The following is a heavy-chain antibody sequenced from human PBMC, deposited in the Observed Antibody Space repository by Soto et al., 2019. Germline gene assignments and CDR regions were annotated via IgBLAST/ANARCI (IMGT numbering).Heavy chain of an antibody. Sequence: EVRLEESGVGLIQPGGSLRLSCTAYGLGVRNNYMSWVRQAPGMGLEWVSVIYNDGTTYYADSVKGRFTLSRDTSKNTLSLQMDSLRAEDTAVYYCVRPLPSGRNYGMDVWGQGTTVTVSS. D-gene: IGHD3-10*01. CDR1: GLGVRNNY. CDR3: VRPLPSGRNYGMDV. CDR2: IYNDGTT. J-gene: IGHJ6*02. V-gene: IGHV3-53*01.